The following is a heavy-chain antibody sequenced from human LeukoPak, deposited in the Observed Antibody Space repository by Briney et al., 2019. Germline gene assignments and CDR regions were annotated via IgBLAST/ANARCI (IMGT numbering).Heavy chain of an antibody. V-gene: IGHV4-38-2*01. D-gene: IGHD6-13*01. CDR3: ARATYSRGPIDY. CDR2: VYHDGIS. J-gene: IGHJ4*02. Sequence: SETLSLTCAVAGYSIGSCYYWGWIRQPPGTGLEWIGIVYHDGISYHKPSLKSRVTMSVDMSKNQFSLNQSSVTAADTAMYYCARATYSRGPIDYWGQGTLVTASS. CDR1: GYSIGSCYY.